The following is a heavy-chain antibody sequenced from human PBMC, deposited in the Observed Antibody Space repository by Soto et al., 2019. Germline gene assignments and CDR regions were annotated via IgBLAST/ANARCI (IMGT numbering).Heavy chain of an antibody. CDR3: ARDLRYGSGSYYSFPFDY. D-gene: IGHD3-10*01. J-gene: IGHJ4*02. CDR2: TYYRSKWYN. CDR1: GDSVSCNSAA. V-gene: IGHV6-1*01. Sequence: SQTLSLTCAISGDSVSCNSAAWNWIRPSPSRGLEWLGRTYYRSKWYNDYAVSVKSRITINPDTSKNQFSLQLNSVTPEDTAVYYCARDLRYGSGSYYSFPFDYWGQGTLVTVSS.